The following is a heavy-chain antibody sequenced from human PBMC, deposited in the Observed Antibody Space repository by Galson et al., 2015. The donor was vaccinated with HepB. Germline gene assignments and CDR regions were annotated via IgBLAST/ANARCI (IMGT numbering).Heavy chain of an antibody. CDR3: ARGADTAMGAGDS. J-gene: IGHJ4*02. CDR2: INPSGGMT. V-gene: IGHV1-46*01. D-gene: IGHD5-18*01. CDR1: GYTFTNYY. Sequence: SVKVSCKASGYTFTNYYIHWVRQAPGQGLEWMGIINPSGGMTSYPQRFQGRVTITRDTSTSTVYMDLSNLKSDDTAVYYCARGADTAMGAGDSWGQGTLVTVSS.